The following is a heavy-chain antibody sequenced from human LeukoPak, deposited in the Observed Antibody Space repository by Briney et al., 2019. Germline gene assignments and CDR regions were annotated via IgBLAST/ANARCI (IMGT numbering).Heavy chain of an antibody. Sequence: GGSLRLSCAASGFTVTNNDMNWVRQAPGKGLEWVSVITSGGSTYFADSVKGRFTVSRDNAKNSLFLQMNSLRDEDTAVYYCARGYYSLGYFDYWGQGALVTVSS. CDR2: ITSGGST. D-gene: IGHD3-22*01. CDR3: ARGYYSLGYFDY. J-gene: IGHJ4*02. V-gene: IGHV3-66*01. CDR1: GFTVTNND.